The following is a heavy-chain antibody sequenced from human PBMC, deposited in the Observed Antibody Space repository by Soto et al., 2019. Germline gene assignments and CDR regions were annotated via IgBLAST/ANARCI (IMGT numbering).Heavy chain of an antibody. J-gene: IGHJ6*02. Sequence: QVQLVESGGGVVQPGRSLRLSCPASGFTFSSYAMHWVRQAPGKGLEWVAVISYVGSNKYYADSVKGRFTISRDNSKNTLYLQMNSLRAEDTAVYYCAREGRFGHYGMDVWGQGTTVTVSS. CDR1: GFTFSSYA. CDR3: AREGRFGHYGMDV. D-gene: IGHD3-3*01. CDR2: ISYVGSNK. V-gene: IGHV3-30-3*01.